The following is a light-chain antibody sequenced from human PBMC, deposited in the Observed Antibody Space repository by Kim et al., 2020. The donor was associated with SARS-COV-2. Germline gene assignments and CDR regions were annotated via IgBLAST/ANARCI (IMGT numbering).Light chain of an antibody. CDR2: QDS. CDR3: QAWDSHNVV. J-gene: IGLJ2*01. CDR1: GLGHKD. V-gene: IGLV3-1*01. Sequence: SYELTQPPSESVSPGQTASITCSGDGLGHKDVYWYHQRPGQSPVLVMYQDSKRPSGIPERFSGSNSGNTATLTISESQATDEGDYYCQAWDSHNVVFGGG.